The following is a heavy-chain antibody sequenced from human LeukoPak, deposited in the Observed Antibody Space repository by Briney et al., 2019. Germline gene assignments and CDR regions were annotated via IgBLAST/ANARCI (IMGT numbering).Heavy chain of an antibody. J-gene: IGHJ6*03. D-gene: IGHD3-10*01. CDR3: AKDRQGFGFGEQLDYYYMDV. CDR2: ISGSGGGT. CDR1: GFTFSGYA. V-gene: IGHV3-23*01. Sequence: GGSLRLSCAASGFTFSGYAMSWVRQVPGKGLEWVSAISGSGGGTYYADSVKGRFTISRDNSKNTLHLQMNSLRAEDTAVYYCAKDRQGFGFGEQLDYYYMDVWGKGTTVTVSS.